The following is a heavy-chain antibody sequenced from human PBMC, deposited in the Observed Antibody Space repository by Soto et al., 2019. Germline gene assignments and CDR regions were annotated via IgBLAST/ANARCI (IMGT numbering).Heavy chain of an antibody. Sequence: SVKVSCKASGGTFSSYAISWVRQAPGQGLEWMGGIIPIFGTANYAQKFQGRATITADESTSTAYMELSSLRSEDTAVYYCARIPYDNSGTIFDYWGQGTQVTVSS. CDR1: GGTFSSYA. V-gene: IGHV1-69*13. D-gene: IGHD3-22*01. CDR3: ARIPYDNSGTIFDY. J-gene: IGHJ4*02. CDR2: IIPIFGTA.